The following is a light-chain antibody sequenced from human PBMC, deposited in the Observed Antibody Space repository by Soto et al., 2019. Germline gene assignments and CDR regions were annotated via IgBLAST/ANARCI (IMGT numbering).Light chain of an antibody. Sequence: QSALTQPASVSGSPGQSITISCTGTSSDFGGYNYVSWYQQHPGKAPKLMIYDVSNRPSGVSNRFSGSKSGNTASLTISGRQAEDEADYYCSSYTSSSTRVFGAGTKVTVL. CDR1: SSDFGGYNY. CDR3: SSYTSSSTRV. J-gene: IGLJ1*01. V-gene: IGLV2-14*01. CDR2: DVS.